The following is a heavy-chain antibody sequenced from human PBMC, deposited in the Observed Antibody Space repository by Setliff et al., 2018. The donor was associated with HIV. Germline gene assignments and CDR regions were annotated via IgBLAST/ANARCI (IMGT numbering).Heavy chain of an antibody. J-gene: IGHJ6*03. D-gene: IGHD2-8*01. Sequence: ASVKVSCKVSGGTFTRNCISWVRQAAGHGLEWMGWMTPYSGNTGYAQKFQGRVTMTRDTSISTAYMELSRLRSDDTAVYYCARGGTNGAPGYYYMDVWGKGTTVTVSS. CDR3: ARGGTNGAPGYYYMDV. CDR1: GGTFTRNC. V-gene: IGHV1-8*01. CDR2: MTPYSGNT.